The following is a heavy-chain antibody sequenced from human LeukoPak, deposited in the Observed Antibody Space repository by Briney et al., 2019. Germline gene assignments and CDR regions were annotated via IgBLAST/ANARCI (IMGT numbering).Heavy chain of an antibody. D-gene: IGHD6-13*01. CDR2: ISYDGSNK. Sequence: GRSLRLSCAASGFTFSSYGMHWVRQAPGKGLEWVAVISYDGSNKYYADSVKGRFTISRDNSKNTLYLQMNSLRAEDTAVYYCAKDLSAAGGTTNWGGFYYHYYYGMDVWGQGTTVTVSS. CDR1: GFTFSSYG. CDR3: AKDLSAAGGTTNWGGFYYHYYYGMDV. V-gene: IGHV3-30*18. J-gene: IGHJ6*02.